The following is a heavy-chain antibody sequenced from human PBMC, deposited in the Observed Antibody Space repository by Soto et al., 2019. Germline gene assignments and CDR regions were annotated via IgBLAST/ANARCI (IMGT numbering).Heavy chain of an antibody. CDR1: GFSLSNARMG. Sequence: QVTLKESGPVLMKPTETLTLTCTVSGFSLSNARMGVSWIRQPPGKALEWLAHIFSNDEKSYSTSLKSRLTISKDTSKSQVVLTMTNMDPVDTATYYCARIRTGSSSLWDYYGMDVWGQGTTVTVSS. D-gene: IGHD6-6*01. CDR3: ARIRTGSSSLWDYYGMDV. CDR2: IFSNDEK. V-gene: IGHV2-26*01. J-gene: IGHJ6*02.